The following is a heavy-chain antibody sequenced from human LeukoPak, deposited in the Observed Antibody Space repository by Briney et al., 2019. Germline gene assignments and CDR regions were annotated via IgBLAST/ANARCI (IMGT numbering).Heavy chain of an antibody. CDR2: IIPIFGTA. CDR3: ARSSLSGYYYRSQGYYFDY. Sequence: SVKVSCKASGGTFSSYAISWVRQAPGQGLEWMGGIIPIFGTANYARKFQGRVTITTDESTSTAYMELSSLRSEDTAVYYCARSSLSGYYYRSQGYYFDYWGQGTLVTVSS. CDR1: GGTFSSYA. V-gene: IGHV1-69*05. D-gene: IGHD3-22*01. J-gene: IGHJ4*02.